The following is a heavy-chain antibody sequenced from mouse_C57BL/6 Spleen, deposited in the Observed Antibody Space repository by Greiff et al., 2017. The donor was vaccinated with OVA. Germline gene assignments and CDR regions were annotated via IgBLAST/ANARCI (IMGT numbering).Heavy chain of an antibody. V-gene: IGHV3-6*01. D-gene: IGHD2-1*01. CDR2: ISYDGSN. Sequence: DVQLQESGPGLVKPSQSLSLTCSVTGYSITSGYYWNWIRQFPGNKLEWMGYISYDGSNNYNPSLKNRISITRDTSKNQFFLKLNSVTTEDTATYYCARGYYGNYEGFMDYWGQGTSVTVSS. CDR1: GYSITSGYY. CDR3: ARGYYGNYEGFMDY. J-gene: IGHJ4*01.